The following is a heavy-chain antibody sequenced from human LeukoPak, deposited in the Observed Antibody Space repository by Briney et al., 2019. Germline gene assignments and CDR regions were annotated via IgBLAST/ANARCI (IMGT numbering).Heavy chain of an antibody. Sequence: QPGGSLRLSCAASGFTFSSYEMNWVRHAPGKGLESVSYTSSSGSTIYYADSVKGRFTISRDNAKKSLYLQMNSLRAEDTAVYCARVPTVGSGGYQFDYWGQGTLVTVSS. CDR2: TSSSGSTI. J-gene: IGHJ4*02. CDR3: ARVPTVGSGGYQFDY. CDR1: GFTFSSYE. V-gene: IGHV3-48*03. D-gene: IGHD2-15*01.